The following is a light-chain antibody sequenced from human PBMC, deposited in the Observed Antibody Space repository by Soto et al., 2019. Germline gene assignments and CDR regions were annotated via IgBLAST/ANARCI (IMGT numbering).Light chain of an antibody. J-gene: IGKJ4*01. Sequence: EIVMTQSPATLSVSPGETATLSCRASQSVGSAVAWYQHKPGQAPRLLIVGASIRATGVPGRFTGGGSGTEFTLTICSRQSEDFAVYYCQQYRNWPPLTFGGGTTVEIK. CDR3: QQYRNWPPLT. V-gene: IGKV3-15*01. CDR2: GAS. CDR1: QSVGSA.